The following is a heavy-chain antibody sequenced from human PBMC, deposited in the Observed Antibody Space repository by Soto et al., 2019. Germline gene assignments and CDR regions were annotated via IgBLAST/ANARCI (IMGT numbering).Heavy chain of an antibody. CDR2: INHSGST. CDR3: ARAPGRYCSSTSCYYYYGMDV. Sequence: PSETLSLTCAVYCGSFSGYYWSWIRQPPGKGLEWIGEINHSGSTNYNPSLKSRVTMSVDTSKNQFSLKLSSVTAADTAVYYCARAPGRYCSSTSCYYYYGMDVWGQGTTVT. V-gene: IGHV4-34*01. CDR1: CGSFSGYY. J-gene: IGHJ6*02. D-gene: IGHD2-2*01.